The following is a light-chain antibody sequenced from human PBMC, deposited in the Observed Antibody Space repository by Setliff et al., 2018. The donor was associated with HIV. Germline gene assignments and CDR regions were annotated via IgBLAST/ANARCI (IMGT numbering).Light chain of an antibody. J-gene: IGLJ1*01. CDR1: SSDIGGYNF. V-gene: IGLV2-14*03. Sequence: QSVLTQPASVSGSPGQSITISCTGTSSDIGGYNFVSWYQQYPGEAPKLIINDNTKRPSGVSDRFSASKSGNTASLTISGLRAEDEADYYCSSYTSSSTYVFGLGTKVTVL. CDR2: DNT. CDR3: SSYTSSSTYV.